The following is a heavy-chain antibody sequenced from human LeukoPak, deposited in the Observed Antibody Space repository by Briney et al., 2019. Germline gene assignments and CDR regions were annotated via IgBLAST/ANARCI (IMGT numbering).Heavy chain of an antibody. V-gene: IGHV3-21*01. CDR2: ISSSSSYI. J-gene: IGHJ4*02. CDR3: ARDSSGGYDFDY. Sequence: EAGGSLRLSCAASGCTFSSYSMNWVRQAPGKGLEWVSSISSSSSYIDYADSVKGRFTISRDNAKNSLYLQMNSLRAEDTAVYYCARDSSGGYDFDYWGQGTLVTVSS. CDR1: GCTFSSYS. D-gene: IGHD5-12*01.